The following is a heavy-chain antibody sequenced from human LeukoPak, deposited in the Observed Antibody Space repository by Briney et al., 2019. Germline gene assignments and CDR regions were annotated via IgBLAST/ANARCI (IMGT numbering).Heavy chain of an antibody. Sequence: SETLSLTCAVYGGSFSGYYWSWIRQPPGKGLEWIGEINHSGSTNYNPSLKSRVTISVDTSKNQFSLKLSSVTAADTAVYYCARVRTAMVKSVGGAFDIWGQGTMVTVSS. V-gene: IGHV4-34*01. CDR1: GGSFSGYY. D-gene: IGHD5-18*01. CDR3: ARVRTAMVKSVGGAFDI. CDR2: INHSGST. J-gene: IGHJ3*02.